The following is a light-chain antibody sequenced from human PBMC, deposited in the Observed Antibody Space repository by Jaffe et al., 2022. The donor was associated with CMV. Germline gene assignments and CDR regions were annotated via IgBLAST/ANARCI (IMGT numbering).Light chain of an antibody. CDR2: GAS. CDR1: QSVSSSY. CDR3: QQYVRSPYT. J-gene: IGKJ2*01. V-gene: IGKV3-20*01. Sequence: EIVLTQSPGTLSLSPGERATLSCRASQSVSSSYLGWYHQKPGQAPRLLIYGASSRATGIPDRFSGSGSGTDFTLTISRLEPEDFAVYYCQQYVRSPYTFGQGTKLEIK.